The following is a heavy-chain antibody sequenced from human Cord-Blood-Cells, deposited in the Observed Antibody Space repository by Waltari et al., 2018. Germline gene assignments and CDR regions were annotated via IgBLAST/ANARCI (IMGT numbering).Heavy chain of an antibody. J-gene: IGHJ3*02. CDR1: GGSISSHY. Sequence: QVQLQESGPGLVKPSETLSLTCTVSGGSISSHYWSWIRQPPGKGLEWIGYIYYSGSTNYNPSLKSRVTISVDTSKNLFSLKLSSVTAADTAVYYCARVRTGTTAFDIWGQGTMVTVSS. V-gene: IGHV4-59*11. CDR3: ARVRTGTTAFDI. D-gene: IGHD1-7*01. CDR2: IYYSGST.